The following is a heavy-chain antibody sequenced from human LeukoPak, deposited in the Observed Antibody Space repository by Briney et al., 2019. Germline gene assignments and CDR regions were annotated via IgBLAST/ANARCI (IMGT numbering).Heavy chain of an antibody. J-gene: IGHJ4*02. CDR2: MNPNSGNT. CDR3: ARGNPPLTWVY. CDR1: GYTFTSYD. D-gene: IGHD7-27*01. V-gene: IGHV1-8*01. Sequence: GASVKVSCKASGYTFTSYDINSVRQATGQGLEWMGWMNPNSGNTGYAQKFQGRVTMTRNTSISTACMELSSLRSEDTAVYYCARGNPPLTWVYWGQGTLVTVSS.